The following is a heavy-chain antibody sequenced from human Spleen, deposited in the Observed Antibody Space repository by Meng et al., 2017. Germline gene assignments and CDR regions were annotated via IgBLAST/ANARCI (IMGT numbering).Heavy chain of an antibody. V-gene: IGHV4-39*01. Sequence: QPQLQESGPGLGEPSEALSLTGSVYGGSISTSGYYRSWIRQPPGKGLEWIGSIGHSGITYYTPSLKSRVTVSIDTSKSQFSLKLSSVTAADTAVYYCVRSSGWVRTGFDPWGQGTLVTVSS. J-gene: IGHJ5*02. CDR2: IGHSGIT. CDR3: VRSSGWVRTGFDP. D-gene: IGHD6-19*01. CDR1: GGSISTSGYY.